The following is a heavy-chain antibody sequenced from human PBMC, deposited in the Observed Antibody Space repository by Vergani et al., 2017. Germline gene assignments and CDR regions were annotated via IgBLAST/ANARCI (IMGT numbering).Heavy chain of an antibody. CDR1: GFTFSSYW. D-gene: IGHD3-10*01. CDR3: ARDDREVSGDY. V-gene: IGHV3-7*01. Sequence: EVQLVESGGGLVQPGGSLRLSCAASGFTFSSYWMSWVRQAPGKGLEWVANIKQDGSEKYYVDAVKGRFTISSDNAKNSLYLQMNSVRAEDTAVYYCARDDREVSGDYWGQGTLVTVSS. CDR2: IKQDGSEK. J-gene: IGHJ4*02.